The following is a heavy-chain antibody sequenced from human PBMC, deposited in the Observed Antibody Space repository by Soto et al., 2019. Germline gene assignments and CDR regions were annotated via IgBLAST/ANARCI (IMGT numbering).Heavy chain of an antibody. D-gene: IGHD3-10*01. V-gene: IGHV4-39*01. J-gene: IGHJ6*02. CDR3: ARHETELATGDFGSDV. Sequence: PSETLSLTCIVSGGSIDSSSGYWGWVRQPPGKGLEWIASIYYTESTYYNPSLKSRVTMSVDTSNSQFSLQLSSVTAADTSVYFCARHETELATGDFGSDVSGPGTSVTVSS. CDR1: GGSIDSSSGY. CDR2: IYYTEST.